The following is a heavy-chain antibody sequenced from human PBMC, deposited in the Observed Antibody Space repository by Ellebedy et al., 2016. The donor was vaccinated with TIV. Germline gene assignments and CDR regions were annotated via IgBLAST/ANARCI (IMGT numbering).Heavy chain of an antibody. Sequence: ADSVKVSCKTSGYTFGTYGITWVRQAPGQGLDWMGWIAPNDGRTNYAQKLQGRVTITTDTSTSTAYMELRSLRSEDTAVYYCARGEVLLDYWGQGTLVTVSS. D-gene: IGHD1-26*01. CDR1: GYTFGTYG. CDR2: IAPNDGRT. J-gene: IGHJ4*02. V-gene: IGHV1-18*01. CDR3: ARGEVLLDY.